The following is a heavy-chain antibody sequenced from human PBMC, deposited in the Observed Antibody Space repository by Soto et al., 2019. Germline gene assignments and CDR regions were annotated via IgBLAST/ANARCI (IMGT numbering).Heavy chain of an antibody. Sequence: QVQLVESGGGVVQPGRSLRLSCAASGFTFSTYGMHWVRQAPGKGLEWVAVISNDGSKKYYADSVKGRFTISRDNSKNTLYLQMNSLRGEDTAVYYCAKEQTPSYYDSRVYPGPFDYWGQGTLVTVSS. D-gene: IGHD3-22*01. CDR1: GFTFSTYG. V-gene: IGHV3-30*18. CDR2: ISNDGSKK. J-gene: IGHJ4*02. CDR3: AKEQTPSYYDSRVYPGPFDY.